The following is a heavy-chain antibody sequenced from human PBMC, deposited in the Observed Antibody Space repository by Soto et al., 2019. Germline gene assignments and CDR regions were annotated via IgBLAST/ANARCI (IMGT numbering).Heavy chain of an antibody. CDR3: ARDLRINYYDSSGYYYALAE. CDR1: GFTFSSYG. CDR2: IWYDGSNK. D-gene: IGHD3-22*01. V-gene: IGHV3-33*01. J-gene: IGHJ4*02. Sequence: GGSLRLSCAASGFTFSSYGMHWVRQAPGKGLEWVAVIWYDGSNKYYADSVKGRFTISRDNSKNTLYLQMNSLRAEDTAVYYCARDLRINYYDSSGYYYALAEWGQGTLVTVSS.